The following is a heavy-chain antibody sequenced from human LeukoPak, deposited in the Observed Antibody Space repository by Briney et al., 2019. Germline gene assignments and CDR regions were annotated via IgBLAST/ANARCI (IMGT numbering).Heavy chain of an antibody. D-gene: IGHD3-10*01. CDR2: IYSGGST. CDR1: GFTVSSNY. CDR3: AREGLWFGESHFDY. Sequence: GGSLRLSCTASGFTVSSNYMSWVRQAPGKGLGWVSVIYSGGSTYYADSMEGRFTISRDNSKNTLYLQMNSLRAEDTAVYYCAREGLWFGESHFDYWGQGTLVTVSS. V-gene: IGHV3-53*01. J-gene: IGHJ4*02.